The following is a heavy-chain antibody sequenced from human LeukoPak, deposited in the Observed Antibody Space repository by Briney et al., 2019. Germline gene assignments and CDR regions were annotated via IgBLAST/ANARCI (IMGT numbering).Heavy chain of an antibody. J-gene: IGHJ6*02. CDR3: ATLPSNRLGASDYYGMDV. D-gene: IGHD1-26*01. CDR1: GGSISSSNW. Sequence: SETLSLTCAVSGGSISSSNWWSWVRQPPGKGLEWIGEIYHSGSTNYNPSLKSRVTISVDKSKNQFSLKLSSVTAADTAVYYCATLPSNRLGASDYYGMDVWGQGTTVTVSS. V-gene: IGHV4-4*02. CDR2: IYHSGST.